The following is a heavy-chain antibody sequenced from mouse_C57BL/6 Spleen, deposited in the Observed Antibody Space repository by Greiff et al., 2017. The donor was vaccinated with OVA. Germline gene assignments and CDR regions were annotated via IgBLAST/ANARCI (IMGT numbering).Heavy chain of an antibody. Sequence: EVKVVESGGGLVQPGGSLSLSCAASGFTFTDYYMSWVRQPPGKALEWLGFIRNKANGYTTEYSASVKGRFTISRDNSQSILYLQMNALRAEDSATYYCARSHYGSRERYAMDYWGQGTSVTVSS. V-gene: IGHV7-3*01. CDR2: IRNKANGYTT. CDR1: GFTFTDYY. CDR3: ARSHYGSRERYAMDY. D-gene: IGHD1-1*01. J-gene: IGHJ4*01.